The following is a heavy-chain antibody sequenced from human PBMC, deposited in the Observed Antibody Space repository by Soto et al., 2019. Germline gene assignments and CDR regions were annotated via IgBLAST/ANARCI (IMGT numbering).Heavy chain of an antibody. CDR1: GGSISSSSYY. CDR3: ARLSYYDSSGVDY. V-gene: IGHV4-39*01. J-gene: IGHJ4*02. D-gene: IGHD3-22*01. Sequence: ETLSLTCTVSGGSISSSSYYWSWIRQPPGKGLEWIGSIYYSGSTYYNPSLKSRVTISVDTSENQFSLKLSSVTAADTAVYYCARLSYYDSSGVDYWGQGTLVTVSS. CDR2: IYYSGST.